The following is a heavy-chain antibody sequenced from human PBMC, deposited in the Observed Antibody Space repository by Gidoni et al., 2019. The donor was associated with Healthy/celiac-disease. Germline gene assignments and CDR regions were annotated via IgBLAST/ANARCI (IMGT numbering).Heavy chain of an antibody. Sequence: QVQLQESGPGLVKPSQTLSLTCTVSGGYISSGSYSWSWIRQPAGKGLEWIGRIYTSGSTNYNPSLKSRVTMSVDTSKNQFPLKLSSVTAADTAVYYCARDSIDYGDYEYYYYYGMDVWGQGTTVTVSS. CDR3: ARDSIDYGDYEYYYYYGMDV. D-gene: IGHD4-17*01. CDR1: GGYISSGSYS. CDR2: IYTSGST. J-gene: IGHJ6*02. V-gene: IGHV4-61*02.